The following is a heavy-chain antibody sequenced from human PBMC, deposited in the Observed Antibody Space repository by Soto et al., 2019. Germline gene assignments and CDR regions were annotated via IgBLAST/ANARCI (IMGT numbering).Heavy chain of an antibody. D-gene: IGHD3-3*01. Sequence: SETLSLTCAVYGGSFSGYYWSWIRQPPGKGLEWIGEINHSGSTNYNPSLKSRVTISVDTSKNQFSLKLSSVTAADTAVYYCARGRLDFWSGRGWFDPWGQGTLVTVSS. CDR3: ARGRLDFWSGRGWFDP. J-gene: IGHJ5*02. V-gene: IGHV4-34*01. CDR1: GGSFSGYY. CDR2: INHSGST.